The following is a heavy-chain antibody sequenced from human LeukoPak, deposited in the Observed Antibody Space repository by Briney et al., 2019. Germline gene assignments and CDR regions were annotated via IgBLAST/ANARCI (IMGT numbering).Heavy chain of an antibody. J-gene: IGHJ6*04. V-gene: IGHV1-69*06. D-gene: IGHD3-10*01. CDR3: ARDEITMVRGVTNGMDV. CDR2: IIPIFGTA. Sequence: ASVKVSCKASGGTFSSYAISWVRQAPGQGLEWMGGIIPIFGTANYAQKFQGRVTITADKSTSTAYMELSSLRSEDTAVYYCARDEITMVRGVTNGMDVWGKGTTVTVSS. CDR1: GGTFSSYA.